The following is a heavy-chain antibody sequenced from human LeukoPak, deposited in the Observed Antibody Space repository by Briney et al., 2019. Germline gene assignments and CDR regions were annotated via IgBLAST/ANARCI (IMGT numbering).Heavy chain of an antibody. CDR1: GGSISSYY. CDR2: IYYSGST. J-gene: IGHJ4*02. V-gene: IGHV4-59*01. D-gene: IGHD2-15*01. Sequence: SETLSLTRTVSGGSISSYYWSWIRQPPGKGLEWIGYIYYSGSTNYSPSLKSRVTISVDTSKNQFSLKLSSVTAADTAVYYCASSYCSGGSCPLDYWGQGTLVTVSS. CDR3: ASSYCSGGSCPLDY.